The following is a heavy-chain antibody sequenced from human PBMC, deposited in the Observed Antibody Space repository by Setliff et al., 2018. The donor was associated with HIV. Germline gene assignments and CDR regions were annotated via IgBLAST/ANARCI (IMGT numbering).Heavy chain of an antibody. CDR1: SGSTSSSSYY. J-gene: IGHJ4*02. V-gene: IGHV4-39*07. D-gene: IGHD5-18*01. Sequence: SETLSLTCTVSSGSTSSSSYYWGWIRQPPGKGLEWIGSIYYSGSTYYTPSLKSRITISLDTSKNQFSLRMRSVTAADTAVYYCARVFVDTAVLRVLEYYFDSWGRGTLVTVSS. CDR2: IYYSGST. CDR3: ARVFVDTAVLRVLEYYFDS.